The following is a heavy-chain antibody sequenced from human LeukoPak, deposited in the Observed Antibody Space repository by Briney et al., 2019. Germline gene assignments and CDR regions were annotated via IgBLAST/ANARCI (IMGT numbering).Heavy chain of an antibody. V-gene: IGHV3-74*01. D-gene: IGHD3-9*01. CDR3: AASIYRDSSGYDRPTGY. J-gene: IGHJ4*02. CDR1: GFTFTSHW. Sequence: GGSLRLSCTASGFTFTSHWMHWVRQVPGKGLVWVSRINGDGSGTNHADSVKGRFTISRDSSKNTLYLQMNSLRADDTAVYYCAASIYRDSSGYDRPTGYWGQGTLVTVSS. CDR2: INGDGSGT.